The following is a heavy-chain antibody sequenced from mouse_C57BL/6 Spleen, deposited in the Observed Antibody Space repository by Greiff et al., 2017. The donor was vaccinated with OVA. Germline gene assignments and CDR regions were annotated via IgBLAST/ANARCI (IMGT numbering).Heavy chain of an antibody. V-gene: IGHV1-80*01. CDR1: GYAFSSYW. Sequence: QVQLQQSGAELVKPGASVKISCKASGYAFSSYWMNWVKQRPGKGLEWIGQIYPGDGDTNYNGKFKGKATLTADKSSSTAYMQRSSLTSEDSAVYFCARGGFYYGSSPFAYWGQGTLVTVSA. D-gene: IGHD1-1*01. J-gene: IGHJ3*01. CDR2: IYPGDGDT. CDR3: ARGGFYYGSSPFAY.